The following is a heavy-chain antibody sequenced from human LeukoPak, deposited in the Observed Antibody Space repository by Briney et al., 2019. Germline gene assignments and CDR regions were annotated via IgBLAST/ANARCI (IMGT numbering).Heavy chain of an antibody. Sequence: GGSLRLSCAASGFTFSSYGMHWVRQAPGKGLEWVAVIWYDGSNKYYADSVKGRFTISRDNSKNTLYLQMNSLRAEDTAVYYCARANTYYDKWFDPWGQGTLVTVSS. CDR2: IWYDGSNK. CDR3: ARANTYYDKWFDP. V-gene: IGHV3-33*01. D-gene: IGHD3-22*01. J-gene: IGHJ5*02. CDR1: GFTFSSYG.